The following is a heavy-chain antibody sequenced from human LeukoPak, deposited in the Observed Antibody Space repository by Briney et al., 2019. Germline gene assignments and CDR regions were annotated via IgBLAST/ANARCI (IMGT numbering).Heavy chain of an antibody. CDR2: ISSSNRYI. CDR3: TPMVQGVIPPE. J-gene: IGHJ4*02. Sequence: PGGSLTLSCAASGFTFYSFSMNWLRQAPGKGREWGSSISSSNRYIYYEDSVRGRFTISRDNAKNSLYLQINSLRAEDTAVYYCTPMVQGVIPPEWGQGTLVTVSS. V-gene: IGHV3-21*01. D-gene: IGHD3-10*01. CDR1: GFTFYSFS.